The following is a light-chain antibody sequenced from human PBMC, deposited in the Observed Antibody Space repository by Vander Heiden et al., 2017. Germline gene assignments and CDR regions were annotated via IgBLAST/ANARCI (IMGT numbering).Light chain of an antibody. V-gene: IGLV2-23*01. Sequence: QSALTQSASVSGSPGQSITISCTGTSSDVGSRDLVSWYQQYPGKAPKLLMYGVATRPSGVSERFSASKSGNTASLTISGLQAQDEADYHCCSYAAGSTLLFGGGTKLTVL. J-gene: IGLJ2*01. CDR3: CSYAAGSTLL. CDR2: GVA. CDR1: SSDVGSRDL.